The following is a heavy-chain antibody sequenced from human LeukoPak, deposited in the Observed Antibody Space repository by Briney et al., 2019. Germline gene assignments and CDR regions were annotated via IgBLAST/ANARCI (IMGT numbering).Heavy chain of an antibody. Sequence: GSLRLSCAGSGFTSSGSAMHWVRQASGKGLEWVGRIRSKANSYATAYVASVKGRLPISRDDSKNTAYLQLTSLKTEDRAVFFCTYYYDYWGQGTLVTVSS. CDR2: IRSKANSYAT. J-gene: IGHJ4*02. V-gene: IGHV3-73*01. CDR1: GFTSSGSA. CDR3: TYYYDY.